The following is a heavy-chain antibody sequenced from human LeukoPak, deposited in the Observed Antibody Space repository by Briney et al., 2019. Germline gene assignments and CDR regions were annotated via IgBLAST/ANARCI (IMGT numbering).Heavy chain of an antibody. CDR1: GGTFSGYA. CDR2: IIPIFGTA. V-gene: IGHV1-69*05. D-gene: IGHD3-16*01. J-gene: IGHJ5*02. CDR3: ARDPRWGNWFDP. Sequence: ASVKVSCKASGGTFSGYAISWVRQAPGQGLEWMGGIIPIFGTANYAQKFQGRVTITTDESTSTAYMELSSLRSEDTAVYYCARDPRWGNWFDPWGQGTLVTVSS.